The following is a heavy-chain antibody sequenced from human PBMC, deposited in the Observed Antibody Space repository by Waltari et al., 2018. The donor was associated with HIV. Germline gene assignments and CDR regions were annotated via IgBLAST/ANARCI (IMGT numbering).Heavy chain of an antibody. J-gene: IGHJ6*02. CDR1: GFPFSTYA. V-gene: IGHV3-23*01. Sequence: EVQLLESGGGLVQPGGSLRLSCAASGFPFSTYAMDWVRQAPGKGLEWVSAISGSGGSTYYADSVKGRFTISRDNSKNTLYLQMNSLRAEDTAVYYCAKSQGSGTYYYGMDVWGQGTTVTVSS. CDR2: ISGSGGST. CDR3: AKSQGSGTYYYGMDV. D-gene: IGHD3-10*01.